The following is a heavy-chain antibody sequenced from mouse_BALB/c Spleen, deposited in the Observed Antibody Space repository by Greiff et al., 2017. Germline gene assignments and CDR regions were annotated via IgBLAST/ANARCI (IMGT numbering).Heavy chain of an antibody. D-gene: IGHD2-4*01. Sequence: EVMLVESGGGLVQPGGSLRLSCATSGFTFTDYYMSWVRQPPGKALEWLGFIRNKANGYTTEYSASVKGRFTISRDNSQSILYLQMNTLRAEDSATYYCVRDINYDYDGYAMDYWGQGTSVTVSS. V-gene: IGHV7-3*02. CDR1: GFTFTDYY. CDR2: IRNKANGYTT. CDR3: VRDINYDYDGYAMDY. J-gene: IGHJ4*01.